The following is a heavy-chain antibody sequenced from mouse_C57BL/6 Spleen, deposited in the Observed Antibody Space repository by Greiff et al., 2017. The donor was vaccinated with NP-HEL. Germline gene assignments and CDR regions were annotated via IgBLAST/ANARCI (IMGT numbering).Heavy chain of an antibody. Sequence: QVQLQQSGAELVKPGASVKISCKASGYAFSSYWMNWVKQRPGKGLEWIGQIYPGDGDTNYNGKFKGKATLTADKSSSTAYMQLSSLTSEDSAVYCCAREYYGSSYEFLYWYFDVWGTGTTVTVSS. D-gene: IGHD1-1*01. CDR2: IYPGDGDT. CDR3: AREYYGSSYEFLYWYFDV. J-gene: IGHJ1*03. CDR1: GYAFSSYW. V-gene: IGHV1-80*01.